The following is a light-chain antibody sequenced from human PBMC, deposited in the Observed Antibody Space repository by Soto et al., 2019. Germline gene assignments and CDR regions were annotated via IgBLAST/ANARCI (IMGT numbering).Light chain of an antibody. CDR1: QSISSY. J-gene: IGKJ1*01. V-gene: IGKV1-39*01. CDR2: AAS. Sequence: DIQMTQSPSSLSASVGDRFAITCRASQSISSYLNWYQQRPGKAPKLLMYAASSLQSGVPSRFSGSGSETDFTLTISSLQPEDSASYYCQQSHSPPWTFGQGTKVDIK. CDR3: QQSHSPPWT.